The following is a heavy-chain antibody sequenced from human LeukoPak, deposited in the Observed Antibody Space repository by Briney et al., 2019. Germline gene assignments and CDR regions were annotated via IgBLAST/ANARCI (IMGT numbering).Heavy chain of an antibody. J-gene: IGHJ5*02. CDR1: GFSLSNFQ. V-gene: IGHV3-30-3*01. Sequence: AGGSLRLSCVASGFSLSNFQMYWVRQAPGKELEWVSIISLDGSTEFYADSVKGRFTISRDTASNTMHLEMNNLRIEDTAVYYCMRDYMGWFDPWGQGSLVTVSS. CDR3: MRDYMGWFDP. CDR2: ISLDGSTE. D-gene: IGHD3-10*01.